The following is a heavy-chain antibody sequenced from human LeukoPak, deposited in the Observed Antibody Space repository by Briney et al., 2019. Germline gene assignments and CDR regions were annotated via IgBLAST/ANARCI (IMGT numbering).Heavy chain of an antibody. D-gene: IGHD3-22*01. CDR1: GYTFTSYD. V-gene: IGHV1-8*01. J-gene: IGHJ5*02. CDR3: ARSVEYYYDSSGYYSVNWFDP. CDR2: MNPNSGNT. Sequence: GASVKVSCKASGYTFTSYDINWVRQATGQGLEWMGWMNPNSGNTGYAQKFQGRVTMTRNTSISTAYMELSSLRSEDTAVYYCARSVEYYYDSSGYYSVNWFDPWGQGPWSPSPQ.